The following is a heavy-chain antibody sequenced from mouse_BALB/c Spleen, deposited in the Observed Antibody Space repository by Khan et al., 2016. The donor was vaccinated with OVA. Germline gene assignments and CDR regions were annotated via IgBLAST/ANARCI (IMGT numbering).Heavy chain of an antibody. Sequence: QVQLKQSGPGLVAPSQSLSITCTISGFSLTNYGVHWVRQPPGKGLEWLVVIWSDGSTTYNSALKSRLTISTDNSESQVFLKMNSLQTDDTAMYCCARQPYYHYNIMDYWGQGTSVTVSS. CDR1: GFSLTNYG. CDR3: ARQPYYHYNIMDY. V-gene: IGHV2-6-1*01. D-gene: IGHD2-10*01. J-gene: IGHJ4*01. CDR2: IWSDGST.